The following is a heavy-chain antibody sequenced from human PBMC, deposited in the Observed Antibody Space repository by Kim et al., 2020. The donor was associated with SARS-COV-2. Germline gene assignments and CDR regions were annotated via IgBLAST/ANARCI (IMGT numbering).Heavy chain of an antibody. Sequence: TDYADPVKGRITKSRDNAKNTLFLQMNSLRAEDTAVYVCGRGGGQNMFDYSGQGALVTVSS. CDR3: GRGGGQNMFDY. CDR2: T. J-gene: IGHJ4*02. V-gene: IGHV3-74*01. D-gene: IGHD1-26*01.